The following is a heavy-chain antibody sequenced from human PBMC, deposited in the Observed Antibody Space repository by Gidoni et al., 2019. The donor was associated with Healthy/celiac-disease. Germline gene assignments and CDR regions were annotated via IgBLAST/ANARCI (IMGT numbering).Heavy chain of an antibody. V-gene: IGHV1-69*01. J-gene: IGHJ5*02. CDR1: GGTFSSYA. CDR3: ARGYYSSSFLAAKMGGWFDP. CDR2: IIPIFGTA. Sequence: QVQLVQSGAEVKKPGSSVKVSCKASGGTFSSYAISWVRQAPGQGLEWMGGIIPIFGTANYAQKFQGRVTITADESTSTAYMELSSLRSEDTAVYYCARGYYSSSFLAAKMGGWFDPWGQGTLVTVSS. D-gene: IGHD6-13*01.